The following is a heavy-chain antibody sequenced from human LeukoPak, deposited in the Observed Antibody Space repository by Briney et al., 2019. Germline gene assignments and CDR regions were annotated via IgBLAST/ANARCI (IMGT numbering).Heavy chain of an antibody. V-gene: IGHV6-1*01. D-gene: IGHD6-13*01. Sequence: SQTLSLTCAISGDRVTSNSAAWNWIRQSPSRGLEWLGRTYYRSKWYNDYAVSVKSRITINPDTSKNQFSLQLNSVTPEDTAVYYCARDYRPFSSPQKRYYYGMDVWGKGTTVTVSS. J-gene: IGHJ6*04. CDR3: ARDYRPFSSPQKRYYYGMDV. CDR1: GDRVTSNSAA. CDR2: TYYRSKWYN.